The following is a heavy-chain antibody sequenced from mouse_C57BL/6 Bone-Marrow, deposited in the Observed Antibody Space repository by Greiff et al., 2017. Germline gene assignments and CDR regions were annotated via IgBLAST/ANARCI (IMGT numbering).Heavy chain of an antibody. CDR2: INPSSGYT. V-gene: IGHV1-7*01. CDR3: ARLRRYYGPDWYFDV. CDR1: GYTFTSYW. J-gene: IGHJ1*03. Sequence: QVQLQQSGAELAKPGASVKLSCKASGYTFTSYWMHWVKQRPGQGLEWIGYINPSSGYTKYNQKFKDKATLTAAKSSSTAYMQLSSLTYEDSAVYYCARLRRYYGPDWYFDVWGTGTTVTVSS. D-gene: IGHD1-2*01.